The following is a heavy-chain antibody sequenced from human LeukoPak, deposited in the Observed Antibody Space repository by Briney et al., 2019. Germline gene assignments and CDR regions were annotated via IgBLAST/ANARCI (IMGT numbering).Heavy chain of an antibody. D-gene: IGHD2-21*01. V-gene: IGHV3-49*04. Sequence: GGSLRLSCTASGFTFGDCAMSWVRQAPGKGLEWVGFIRSKAYGGTTEYAASVKGRFTISRDDSKSIAYLQMNSLKTEDTAVYYCTRDSPGGGDLDYWGQGTLVTVSS. CDR1: GFTFGDCA. CDR2: IRSKAYGGTT. J-gene: IGHJ4*02. CDR3: TRDSPGGGDLDY.